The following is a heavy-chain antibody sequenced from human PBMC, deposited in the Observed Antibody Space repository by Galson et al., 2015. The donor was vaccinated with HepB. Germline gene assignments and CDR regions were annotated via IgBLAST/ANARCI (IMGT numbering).Heavy chain of an antibody. J-gene: IGHJ3*02. V-gene: IGHV1-18*01. CDR2: ISAYNGNT. CDR1: GYTFTSYG. CDR3: ARVPRYCSSTSCLVIAFDI. Sequence: SVKVSCKASGYTFTSYGISWVRLAPGQGLEWMGWISAYNGNTNYAQKLQGRVTMTTDTSTSTAYMELRSLRSDDTAVYYCARVPRYCSSTSCLVIAFDIWGQGTMVTVPS. D-gene: IGHD2-2*01.